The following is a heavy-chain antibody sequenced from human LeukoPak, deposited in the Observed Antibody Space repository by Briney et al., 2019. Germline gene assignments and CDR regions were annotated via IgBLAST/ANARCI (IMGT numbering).Heavy chain of an antibody. CDR2: IYYSGST. CDR3: ARNRDGYNSFDY. CDR1: GDSISSYY. J-gene: IGHJ4*02. Sequence: PSETLSLTCTVSGDSISSYYWSWIRQPPGKGLEWIGYIYYSGSTNYNPSLKSRVTISVDTSKNHFSLKLSSVTAADTAVCYCARNRDGYNSFDYWGQGTLVTVSS. V-gene: IGHV4-59*12. D-gene: IGHD5-24*01.